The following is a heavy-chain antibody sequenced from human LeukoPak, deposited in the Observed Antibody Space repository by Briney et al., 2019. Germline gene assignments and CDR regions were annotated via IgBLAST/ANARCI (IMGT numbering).Heavy chain of an antibody. CDR1: GTFISPYH. J-gene: IGHJ3*02. Sequence: SETLSLTCTVSGTFISPYHWSWFRQSAGKGLEWIGLMYSSGSSNNSPSLKSRLTISPDNSKNQFSLRLSSVTAADTAVYYCARVLCVSNGICYAFDIWGQGTTVIVSS. V-gene: IGHV4-4*07. CDR3: ARVLCVSNGICYAFDI. D-gene: IGHD2-8*01. CDR2: MYSSGSS.